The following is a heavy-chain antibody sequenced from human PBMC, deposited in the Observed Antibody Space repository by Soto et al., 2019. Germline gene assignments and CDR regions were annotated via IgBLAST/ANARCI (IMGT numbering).Heavy chain of an antibody. V-gene: IGHV3-72*01. Sequence: EVQLAESGGGLVQPGGSLRLSCAASGFTFSDHYMDWVRQAPGKGLEWVGRSRDKVHSHTTEYAASVKGRFTISRCDSENSLYLQMNSLKTEDTAVYYCARGVVSTGYFDYWGQGTRVTVSS. CDR3: ARGVVSTGYFDY. CDR1: GFTFSDHY. CDR2: SRDKVHSHTT. J-gene: IGHJ4*02. D-gene: IGHD5-12*01.